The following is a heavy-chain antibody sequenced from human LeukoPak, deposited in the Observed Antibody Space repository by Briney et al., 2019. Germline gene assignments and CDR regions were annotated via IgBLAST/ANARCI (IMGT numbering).Heavy chain of an antibody. J-gene: IGHJ4*02. D-gene: IGHD3-10*01. CDR1: GGSFSGYY. CDR3: ATVGMVRDFDY. CDR2: INHSGST. Sequence: SETLSLTCAVYGGSFSGYYWSWIRQPPGKGLEWIGEINHSGSTNYNPSLKSRVTISVDTSKNQFSLKLSSVTAADTAVYYCATVGMVRDFDYWGQGTLVTVSS. V-gene: IGHV4-34*01.